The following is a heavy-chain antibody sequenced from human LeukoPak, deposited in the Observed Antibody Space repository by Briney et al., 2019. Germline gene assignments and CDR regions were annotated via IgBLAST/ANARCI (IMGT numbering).Heavy chain of an antibody. CDR1: GYTFINSA. CDR2: ISAYNDNT. V-gene: IGHV1-18*01. D-gene: IGHD6-19*01. Sequence: GASVKVSCKASGYTFINSAISWVRQAPGQGLEWMGWISAYNDNTNYAQKFQGRVTMTTDTSTSTAYMELRSPRSDDTAVYYCARDLSIAVAGAFDPWGQGTLVTVSS. J-gene: IGHJ5*02. CDR3: ARDLSIAVAGAFDP.